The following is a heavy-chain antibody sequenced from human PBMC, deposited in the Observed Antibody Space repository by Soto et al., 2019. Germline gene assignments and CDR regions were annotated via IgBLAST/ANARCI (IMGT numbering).Heavy chain of an antibody. Sequence: GGSLRLSCVGSGFPFSSYAMSWVRQTPGQGLEWVSGISGSGVLTYYADSVKGRFTISRDNSNNTLSLQVHSLRVEDTAVYFCAKGGYYSVFDIWGQGTMVTVSS. CDR2: ISGSGVLT. D-gene: IGHD3-16*01. CDR3: AKGGYYSVFDI. V-gene: IGHV3-23*01. CDR1: GFPFSSYA. J-gene: IGHJ3*02.